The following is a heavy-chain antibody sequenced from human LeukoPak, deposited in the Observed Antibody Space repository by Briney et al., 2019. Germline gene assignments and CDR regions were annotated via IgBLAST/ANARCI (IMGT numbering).Heavy chain of an antibody. CDR3: ARAGSYDSSGYWDY. V-gene: IGHV3-21*01. CDR2: ITSSSSYI. CDR1: GFTFSTYN. Sequence: GESLRLSCAASGFTFSTYNMNWVRQAPGKGLEWLSSITSSSSYIYYADSVKGRFTISRDNAKKSLYLQMNSLRVEDTAVYYCARAGSYDSSGYWDYWGQGTLVTVSS. J-gene: IGHJ4*02. D-gene: IGHD3-22*01.